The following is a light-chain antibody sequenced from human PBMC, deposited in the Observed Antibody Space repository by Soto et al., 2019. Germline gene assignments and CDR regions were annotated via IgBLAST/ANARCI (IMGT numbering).Light chain of an antibody. CDR1: SSYVGGYNY. V-gene: IGLV2-8*01. Sequence: QSLLTQPASLSGSPGQSITISCTGTSSYVGGYNYVSWYQQYPGRAPKLMIYDVTKRPSGVPDRFSGSKSGNTASLTVSGLQAEDEADYYCSSYAASNNFYFVFGGGTQLTVL. CDR2: DVT. J-gene: IGLJ3*02. CDR3: SSYAASNNFYFV.